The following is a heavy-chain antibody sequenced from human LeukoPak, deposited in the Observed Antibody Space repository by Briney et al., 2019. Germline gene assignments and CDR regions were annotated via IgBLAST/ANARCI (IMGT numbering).Heavy chain of an antibody. CDR1: GFTFSNYA. V-gene: IGHV3-21*01. Sequence: GGSLRLSCAASGFTFSNYAMIWVRQAPGKGLECVSTLNGESTLTYYADSVKGRFTISRDDSKNSLYLHMNSLRAEDTAVYYCARVSIFGVVIANDYWGQGTVVTVSS. D-gene: IGHD3-16*02. J-gene: IGHJ4*02. CDR2: LNGESTLT. CDR3: ARVSIFGVVIANDY.